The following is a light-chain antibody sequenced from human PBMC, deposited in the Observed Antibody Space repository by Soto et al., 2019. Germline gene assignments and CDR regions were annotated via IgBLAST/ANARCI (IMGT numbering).Light chain of an antibody. CDR3: QQYGSSLT. CDR1: QSVSSN. CDR2: GAS. J-gene: IGKJ4*01. V-gene: IGKV3-20*01. Sequence: SQSPATLSVSPGERATLPCRASQSVSSNLAWYQQKPGQAPRLLIYGASSRATGIPDRFSGSGSGTDFTLTISRLEPEDFAVYYCQQYGSSLTFAGGSNVDIK.